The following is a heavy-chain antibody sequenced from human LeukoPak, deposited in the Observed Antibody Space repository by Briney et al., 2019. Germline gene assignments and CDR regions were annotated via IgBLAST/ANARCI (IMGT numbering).Heavy chain of an antibody. CDR1: GGSISSGGYY. D-gene: IGHD3-10*01. V-gene: IGHV4-31*03. Sequence: SETLSLTCTASGGSISSGGYYWSWIRQHPGKGLEWIGYIYYSGSTYYNPSLKSRVTISVDTSKNQFSLKLSSVTAADTAVYYCARARTMVRGWPRWFDPWGQGTLVTVSS. CDR3: ARARTMVRGWPRWFDP. J-gene: IGHJ5*02. CDR2: IYYSGST.